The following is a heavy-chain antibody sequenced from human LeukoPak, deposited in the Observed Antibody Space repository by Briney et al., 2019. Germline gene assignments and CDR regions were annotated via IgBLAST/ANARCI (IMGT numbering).Heavy chain of an antibody. CDR1: GYSFTDFG. CDR3: ARDNSGEAADISDAFDI. V-gene: IGHV1-18*01. D-gene: IGHD3-16*01. Sequence: ASVKVSCKASGYSFTDFGLCWVRQAPGQGLEWMGWISTYNDNRKYADNLQGRVSMTTDTSTTTAYMELRNLKTDDTAVYYCARDNSGEAADISDAFDIWGKGTTVTVSS. J-gene: IGHJ3*02. CDR2: ISTYNDNR.